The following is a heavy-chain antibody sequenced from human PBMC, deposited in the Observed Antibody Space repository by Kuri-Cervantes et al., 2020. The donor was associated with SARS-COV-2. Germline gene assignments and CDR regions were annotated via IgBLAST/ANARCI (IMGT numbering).Heavy chain of an antibody. CDR3: AGATVAPYFHH. CDR2: MSYDSTNK. CDR1: GFTFKNYA. V-gene: IGHV3-30*04. J-gene: IGHJ1*01. Sequence: GESLKISCAASGFTFKNYAIHWVRQAPGKGLEWVALMSYDSTNKYYADSVKGRFTISRDNSNSTLYLQMNSLRPADTAVYYCAGATVAPYFHHWGQGTLVTVSS. D-gene: IGHD1-26*01.